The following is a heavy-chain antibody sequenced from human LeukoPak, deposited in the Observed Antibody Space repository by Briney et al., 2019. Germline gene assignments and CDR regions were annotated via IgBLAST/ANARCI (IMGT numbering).Heavy chain of an antibody. Sequence: ASVKVSCKASGYTFTSYDINWVRQATGQGLEWMGWMNPNSGNTGYAQKFQGRVTMTRNTSISTAYMELSSLRSEDTAVYYCARGGAYYYDSSGLFYGMDVWGQGTTVTVSS. CDR1: GYTFTSYD. D-gene: IGHD3-22*01. CDR2: MNPNSGNT. J-gene: IGHJ6*02. V-gene: IGHV1-8*01. CDR3: ARGGAYYYDSSGLFYGMDV.